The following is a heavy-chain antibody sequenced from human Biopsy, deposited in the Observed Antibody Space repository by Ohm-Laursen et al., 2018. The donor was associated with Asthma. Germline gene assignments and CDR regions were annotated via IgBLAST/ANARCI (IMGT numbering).Heavy chain of an antibody. CDR3: ARGDTGGWSQYYFDY. Sequence: GSLRLSCAASGFTVSSNGMSWVRQPPGKGLEWVSVIYSGGGTFYADSVKGRVTISRDISKNTLSLQMNSLRAEDTAVYYCARGDTGGWSQYYFDYWGQGTLVTVSS. J-gene: IGHJ4*02. CDR2: IYSGGGT. CDR1: GFTVSSNG. D-gene: IGHD2-8*02. V-gene: IGHV3-53*01.